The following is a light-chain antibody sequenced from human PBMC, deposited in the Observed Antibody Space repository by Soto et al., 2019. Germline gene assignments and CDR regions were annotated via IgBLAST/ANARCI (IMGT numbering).Light chain of an antibody. CDR2: EVS. V-gene: IGLV2-14*01. Sequence: QSALTQPASVSGSPGQSITISCTGTSSDVGGYNYVSWYQQHPGNAPKLMIYEVSNRPSGVSNRFSGSKSGNTASLTISGLRAEDEADYYCGSYTSGSTYVFGTGTKVTVL. CDR3: GSYTSGSTYV. CDR1: SSDVGGYNY. J-gene: IGLJ1*01.